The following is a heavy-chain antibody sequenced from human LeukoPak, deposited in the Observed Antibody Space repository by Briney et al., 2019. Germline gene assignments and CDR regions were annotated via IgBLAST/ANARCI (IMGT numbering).Heavy chain of an antibody. CDR3: ARDQYDFWSGYDAYGMDV. Sequence: SVKVSCKASGGTFSSYAISWVRQAPGQGLEWMGGIIPIFGTANYAQKFQGRVTMTRDTSTSTVYMELSSLRSEDTAVYYCARDQYDFWSGYDAYGMDVWGQGTTVTVSS. V-gene: IGHV1-69*05. CDR1: GGTFSSYA. D-gene: IGHD3-3*01. J-gene: IGHJ6*02. CDR2: IIPIFGTA.